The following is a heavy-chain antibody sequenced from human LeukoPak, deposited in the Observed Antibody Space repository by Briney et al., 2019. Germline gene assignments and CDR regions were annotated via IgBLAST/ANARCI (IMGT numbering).Heavy chain of an antibody. Sequence: SETLSLTCTVSGDSISSYYWNWIRRPPGKGLEWIGEINHSGSTNYNPSLKSRVTISVDTSKNQFSLKLSSVTAADTAVYYCARQYCSRTSCYFDYWGQGTLVTVSS. D-gene: IGHD2-2*01. J-gene: IGHJ4*02. CDR2: INHSGST. V-gene: IGHV4-34*01. CDR3: ARQYCSRTSCYFDY. CDR1: GDSISSYY.